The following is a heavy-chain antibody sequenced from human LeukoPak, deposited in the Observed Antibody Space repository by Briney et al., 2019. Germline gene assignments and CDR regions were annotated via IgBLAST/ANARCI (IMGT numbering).Heavy chain of an antibody. CDR2: INSDGSST. CDR1: GFTFSSYW. J-gene: IGHJ4*02. Sequence: GGSLRLSCAASGFTFSSYWMHWVRQAPGKGLVWVSRINSDGSSTSYADSVKGRFTISRDNAKNSLYLQMNSLRAEDTAVYYCARERGYCTNGVCYYREIDYWGQGTLVTVSS. V-gene: IGHV3-74*01. CDR3: ARERGYCTNGVCYYREIDY. D-gene: IGHD2-8*01.